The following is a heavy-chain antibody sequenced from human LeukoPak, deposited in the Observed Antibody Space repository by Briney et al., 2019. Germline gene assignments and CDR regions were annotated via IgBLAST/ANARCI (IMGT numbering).Heavy chain of an antibody. CDR3: ARERYSSSWYDPFYYYYYMDV. CDR2: INPNSGGT. D-gene: IGHD6-13*01. Sequence: GASVKVSCKASGYTFTGYYMHWVRQAPGQGLEWMGWINPNSGGTNYAQKFQGRVTMTRDTSISTAYMELSRLSSVTAADTAVYYCARERYSSSWYDPFYYYYYMDVWGKGTTVTVSS. V-gene: IGHV1-2*02. J-gene: IGHJ6*03. CDR1: GYTFTGYY.